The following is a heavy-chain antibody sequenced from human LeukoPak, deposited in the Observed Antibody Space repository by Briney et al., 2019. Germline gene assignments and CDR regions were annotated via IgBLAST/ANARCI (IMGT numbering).Heavy chain of an antibody. CDR2: IYYTGST. J-gene: IGHJ3*02. CDR3: AREGPDYYGSGTDAFDI. Sequence: PSETLSLTCTVSGGSVSSGSYYWSWIRQPPGKGLEWIGCIYYTGSTNYNPSLKSRVSISVDTSKIQFSLRLSSVTAAGTAVYYCAREGPDYYGSGTDAFDIWGQGTMVTVSS. CDR1: GGSVSSGSYY. D-gene: IGHD3-10*01. V-gene: IGHV4-61*01.